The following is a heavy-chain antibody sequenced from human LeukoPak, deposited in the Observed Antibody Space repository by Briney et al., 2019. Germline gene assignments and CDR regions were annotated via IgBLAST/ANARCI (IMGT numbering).Heavy chain of an antibody. CDR1: GFTFSSYG. V-gene: IGHV3-33*03. CDR3: TNLGGYFDL. CDR2: IWYDGSNK. D-gene: IGHD7-27*01. Sequence: GGSLRLSCAGPGFTFSSYGMHWVRPAPGKGLEWVAVIWYDGSNKYYADSVKGRFTISRDNAKNSLYLQMNSLRAEDTAVYYCTNLGGYFDLWGRGTLVAVSS. J-gene: IGHJ2*01.